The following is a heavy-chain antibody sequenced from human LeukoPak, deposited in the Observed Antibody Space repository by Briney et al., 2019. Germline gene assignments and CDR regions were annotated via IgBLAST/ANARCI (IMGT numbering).Heavy chain of an antibody. CDR3: AVVAAQGSHWFDP. CDR2: ISYDGSNK. Sequence: GGSLRLSCAASGFTFSSYGMHWVRQAPGKGLEWVAVISYDGSNKYYADSVKGRFTISRDNSKNTLYLQMNSLRAEDTAVYYCAVVAAQGSHWFDPWGQGTLVTVSS. J-gene: IGHJ5*02. D-gene: IGHD2-15*01. V-gene: IGHV3-30*03. CDR1: GFTFSSYG.